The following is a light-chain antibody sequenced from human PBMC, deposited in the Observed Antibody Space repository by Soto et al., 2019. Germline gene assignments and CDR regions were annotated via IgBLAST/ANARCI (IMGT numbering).Light chain of an antibody. J-gene: IGKJ4*01. CDR2: WAS. V-gene: IGKV4-1*01. CDR3: QQYGTSPALT. CDR1: PSVLYSSNNKNY. Sequence: DIVMTKSPDSLAVSLGERATINCKSSPSVLYSSNNKNYLAWYQQKPGQPPKLLIYWASTRESGVPDRFSGSGSGTDFTLTISRLEPEDFAVYYCQQYGTSPALTFGGGTKVDI.